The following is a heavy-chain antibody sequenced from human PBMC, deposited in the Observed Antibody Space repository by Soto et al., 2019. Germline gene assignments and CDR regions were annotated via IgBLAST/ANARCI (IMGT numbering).Heavy chain of an antibody. CDR3: ARDPGIAAYYYGMDV. CDR2: IYYSGST. V-gene: IGHV4-59*01. CDR1: GGSISSYY. J-gene: IGHJ6*02. D-gene: IGHD6-13*01. Sequence: PSETLSLTCTVSGGSISSYYWSWIRQPPGKGLEWIGYIYYSGSTNYNPSLKSRVTISVDTSKNQFSLKLSSVTAADTAVYYCARDPGIAAYYYGMDVWGQGTTVTVSS.